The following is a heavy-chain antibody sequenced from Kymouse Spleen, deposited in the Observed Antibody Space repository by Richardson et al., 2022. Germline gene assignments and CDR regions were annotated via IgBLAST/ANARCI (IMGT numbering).Heavy chain of an antibody. V-gene: IGHV3-30*18. CDR1: GFTFSSYG. J-gene: IGHJ4*02. CDR3: AKGYSSGWTTLFDY. D-gene: IGHD6-19*01. CDR2: ISYDGSNK. Sequence: QVQLVESGGGVVQPGRSLRLSCAASGFTFSSYGMHWVRQAPGKGLEWVAVISYDGSNKYYADSVKGRFTISRDNSKNTLYLQMNSLRAEDTAVYYCAKGYSSGWTTLFDYWGQGTLVTVSS.